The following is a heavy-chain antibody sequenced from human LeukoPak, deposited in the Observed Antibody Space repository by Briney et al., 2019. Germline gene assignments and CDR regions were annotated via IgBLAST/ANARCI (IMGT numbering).Heavy chain of an antibody. CDR1: GFTFSSYS. CDR3: ARGPVGTLDY. Sequence: QPGGSLRLSCAGSGFTFSSYSMNWVRQAPGKGLEWVSYISSSSSTTYYADSVKGRFTISRDNAKNSLYVQMNSLRDEDTAVYYCARGPVGTLDYWGQGTLVTVSS. CDR2: ISSSSSTT. V-gene: IGHV3-48*02. D-gene: IGHD7-27*01. J-gene: IGHJ4*02.